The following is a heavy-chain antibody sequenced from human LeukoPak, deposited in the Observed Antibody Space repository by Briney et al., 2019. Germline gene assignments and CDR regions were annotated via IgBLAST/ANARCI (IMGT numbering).Heavy chain of an antibody. V-gene: IGHV3-23*01. CDR2: LGISGDYA. CDR3: AKGGAQV. D-gene: IGHD1-26*01. Sequence: GGSLRLSCVASGFTLSSYAVSWVRQAPGKGLQWVSSLGISGDYAWYAGSVKGRFTISRDSSKNTLYLQMNRLGAEDRAVYYCAKGGAQVGGQGTLVTVSS. CDR1: GFTLSSYA. J-gene: IGHJ4*02.